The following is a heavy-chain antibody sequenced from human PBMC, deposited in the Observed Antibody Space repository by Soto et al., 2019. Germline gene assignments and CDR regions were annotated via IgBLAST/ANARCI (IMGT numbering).Heavy chain of an antibody. D-gene: IGHD1-1*01. V-gene: IGHV1-69*01. CDR1: GGTFSSYA. CDR3: ARDSTGTTEEEYDGMDV. J-gene: IGHJ6*02. CDR2: IIPIFGTA. Sequence: SVKVSCKASGGTFSSYAISWVRPAPGQELEWMGGIIPIFGTANYAQKFQGRVTITADESTSTAYMELSSLRSEDTAVYYCARDSTGTTEEEYDGMDVWGQGTKVTV.